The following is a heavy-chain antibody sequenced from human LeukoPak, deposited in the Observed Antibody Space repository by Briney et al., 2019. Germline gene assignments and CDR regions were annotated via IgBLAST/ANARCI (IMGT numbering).Heavy chain of an antibody. V-gene: IGHV1-2*02. CDR2: INPNSGGT. D-gene: IGHD6-13*01. CDR3: ARVKEGSCWYFDY. CDR1: GYTFTGYY. Sequence: ASVKVSCKASGYTFTGYYMHWVRQAPGQGLEWMGWINPNSGGTNYAQKFQGRVTMTRDTSISTAYMELSRLRSDDTAVYYCARVKEGSCWYFDYWGQGTLVTVSS. J-gene: IGHJ4*02.